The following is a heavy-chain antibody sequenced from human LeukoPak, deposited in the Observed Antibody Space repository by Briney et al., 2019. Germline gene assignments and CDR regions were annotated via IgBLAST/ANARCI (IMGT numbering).Heavy chain of an antibody. CDR2: IYYSGST. CDR3: ASSARGYSYGLPFDY. J-gene: IGHJ4*02. V-gene: IGHV4-59*01. CDR1: GGSISSYY. D-gene: IGHD5-18*01. Sequence: PSETLSLTCTVSGGSISSYYWSWIRQPPGKGLEWIGYIYYSGSTNYNPSLKSRVTISVDTSKNQFSLKLTSVTAADTAVYYCASSARGYSYGLPFDYWGQGTLVTVSS.